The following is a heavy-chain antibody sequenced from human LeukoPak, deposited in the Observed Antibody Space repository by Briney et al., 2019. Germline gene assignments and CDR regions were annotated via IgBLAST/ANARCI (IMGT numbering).Heavy chain of an antibody. CDR2: ISYDASNK. D-gene: IGHD1-14*01. J-gene: IGHJ4*02. CDR3: AREGGTGLFPDY. Sequence: TGGSLRLSCAASGFTFSNYAMHWVRQAPGKGLEWVAVISYDASNKYYADSVKGRFTISRDNSKSTLYLQMNSLRAEDTAVYYCAREGGTGLFPDYWGQGTLVTVSS. V-gene: IGHV3-30*04. CDR1: GFTFSNYA.